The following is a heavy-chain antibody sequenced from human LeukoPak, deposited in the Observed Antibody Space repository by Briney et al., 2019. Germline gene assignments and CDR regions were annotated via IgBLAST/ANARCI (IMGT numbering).Heavy chain of an antibody. Sequence: QPGGSLRLSCAASGFTVSSDFMSWVRQAPGKGLEWVSDISDTGGYTYYADSVKGRFTISRDNSKNTLYLQMNSLRAEDTAIYYCAKGRYTTGTNWFDSWGQGTLVTVSS. J-gene: IGHJ5*01. CDR2: ISDTGGYT. CDR1: GFTVSSDF. D-gene: IGHD2-8*02. V-gene: IGHV3-23*01. CDR3: AKGRYTTGTNWFDS.